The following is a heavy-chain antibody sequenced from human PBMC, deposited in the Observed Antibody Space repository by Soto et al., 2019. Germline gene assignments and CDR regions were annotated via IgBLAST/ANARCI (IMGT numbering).Heavy chain of an antibody. CDR3: ARGYCTNGVCSYFDQ. J-gene: IGHJ4*02. CDR2: IWYDGSYK. D-gene: IGHD2-8*01. CDR1: GFMFSTYG. V-gene: IGHV3-33*01. Sequence: GGSLRLSCEASGFMFSTYGMHWVRQAPGKGLEWVAMIWYDGSYKYYADSVKGRFTMSRDNSKNMVYVEMNGLRAEDTAVYYCARGYCTNGVCSYFDQWGQGTLVTVSS.